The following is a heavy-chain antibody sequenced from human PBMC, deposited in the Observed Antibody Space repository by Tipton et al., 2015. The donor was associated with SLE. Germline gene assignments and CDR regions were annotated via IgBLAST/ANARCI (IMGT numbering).Heavy chain of an antibody. V-gene: IGHV4-4*07. J-gene: IGHJ4*02. CDR3: TGVGSGPGTDY. D-gene: IGHD6-13*01. CDR1: SGSISDYY. CDR2: IYPSGSI. Sequence: TLSLTCNLSSGSISDYYWSWIRQPAGKGLQWIGRIYPSGSINYNPSLKSRVTMSVDTSKNQFSLRLTPVTAADTAVYYCTGVGSGPGTDYWGQGTLVTVSS.